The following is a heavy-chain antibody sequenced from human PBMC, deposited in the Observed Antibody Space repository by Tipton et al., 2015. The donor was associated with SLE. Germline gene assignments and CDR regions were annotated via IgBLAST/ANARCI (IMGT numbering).Heavy chain of an antibody. CDR1: GYSFTSYW. CDR3: ARQRYYSSSWQNWFDP. CDR2: IDPSDSYT. J-gene: IGHJ5*02. V-gene: IGHV5-10-1*01. D-gene: IGHD6-13*01. Sequence: VQLVQSGAEVKKPGESLRISCKVSGYSFTSYWISWVRQMPGKGLEWMGRIDPSDSYTNYSPSFQGHVTISADKSISTAYLQWSSLKASDTAMYYCARQRYYSSSWQNWFDPWGQGTLVTVSS.